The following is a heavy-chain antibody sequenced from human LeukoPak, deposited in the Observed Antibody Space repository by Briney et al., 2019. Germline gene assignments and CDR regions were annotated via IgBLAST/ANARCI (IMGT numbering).Heavy chain of an antibody. CDR2: VSPPGAGT. V-gene: IGHV3-23*01. Sequence: SGGSLRLSCAASGFTFSNHGMNWVRQAPGKGLEWLSGVSPPGAGTYYADSVKGRFTISRDDSKNTLSLQMNSLRVEDTATYDCARDLAWGAFDYWGQGTLVTVSS. D-gene: IGHD7-27*01. CDR1: GFTFSNHG. J-gene: IGHJ4*02. CDR3: ARDLAWGAFDY.